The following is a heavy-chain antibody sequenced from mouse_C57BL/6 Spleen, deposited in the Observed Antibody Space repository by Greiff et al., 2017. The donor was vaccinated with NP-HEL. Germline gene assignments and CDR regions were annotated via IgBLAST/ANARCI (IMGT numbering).Heavy chain of an antibody. V-gene: IGHV1-9*01. CDR2: ILPGGGST. Sequence: VQLQESGAELMKPGASVKLSCKATGYTFTGYWIEWVKQRPGHGLEWIGEILPGGGSTNYNQKFKGKATFTADTSSNTAYMQLSSLTTEDSAIYDRAREEQEDYAMDYWGQGTSVTVSA. CDR1: GYTFTGYW. CDR3: AREEQEDYAMDY. J-gene: IGHJ4*01.